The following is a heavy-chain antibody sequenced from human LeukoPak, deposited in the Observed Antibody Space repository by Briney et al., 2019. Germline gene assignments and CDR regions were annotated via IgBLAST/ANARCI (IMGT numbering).Heavy chain of an antibody. CDR3: ARSGYYYDSSGLHRYAFDI. D-gene: IGHD3-22*01. V-gene: IGHV3-30*01. J-gene: IGHJ3*02. CDR1: GFTFSSYA. Sequence: GGSLRLSCAASGFTFSSYAMHWVRQAPGKGLEWVAVISYDGSNKYYADSVKGRFTISRDNSKNTLYLQMNSLRAEDTAVYYCARSGYYYDSSGLHRYAFDIWGQGTMVTVSS. CDR2: ISYDGSNK.